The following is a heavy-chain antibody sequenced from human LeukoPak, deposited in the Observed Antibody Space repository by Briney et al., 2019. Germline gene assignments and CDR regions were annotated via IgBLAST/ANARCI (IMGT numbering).Heavy chain of an antibody. CDR1: GFSFSTYS. CDR2: ISSGSSYI. CDR3: AREGAARTLAKLFDY. V-gene: IGHV3-21*01. Sequence: GGSLRLSCAASGFSFSTYSFSWVRQAPGKGLEWVSSISSGSSYIYYADSVKGRFTISRDNAKNSLYLQMNSLRAEDTAVYYCAREGAARTLAKLFDYWGQGTLVTVSS. D-gene: IGHD6-6*01. J-gene: IGHJ4*02.